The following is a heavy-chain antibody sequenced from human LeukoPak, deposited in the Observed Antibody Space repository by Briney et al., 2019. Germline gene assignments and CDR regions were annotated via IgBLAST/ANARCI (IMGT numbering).Heavy chain of an antibody. D-gene: IGHD2-15*01. Sequence: GGSLRLSCAASGFTVSSNYMSWVRQAPGKGLEWVSVIYSGGSTYYADSVKGRFTISRDNSKNTLYLQMNSLRAEDTAVYYCASNNCSGGSCYSHYYYYMDVWGKGTTVTVSS. CDR3: ASNNCSGGSCYSHYYYYMDV. CDR2: IYSGGST. J-gene: IGHJ6*03. V-gene: IGHV3-53*01. CDR1: GFTVSSNY.